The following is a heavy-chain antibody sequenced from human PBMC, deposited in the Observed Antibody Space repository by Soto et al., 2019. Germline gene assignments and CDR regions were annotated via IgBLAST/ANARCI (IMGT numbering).Heavy chain of an antibody. D-gene: IGHD3-10*01. Sequence: ASVKVSCKASGYNFTGHYLQWVRQAPGHGLEWLGWINPNSGGTNYVLKFQGRVTMTRDTSISTAYMELSKLTSADSAVYYCARDRRGLREYYFDYWGQGTLVTSPQ. J-gene: IGHJ4*02. V-gene: IGHV1-2*02. CDR3: ARDRRGLREYYFDY. CDR2: INPNSGGT. CDR1: GYNFTGHY.